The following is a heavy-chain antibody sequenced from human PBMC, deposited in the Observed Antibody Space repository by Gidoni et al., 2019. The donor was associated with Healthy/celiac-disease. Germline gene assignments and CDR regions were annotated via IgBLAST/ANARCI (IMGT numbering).Heavy chain of an antibody. V-gene: IGHV3-15*07. CDR3: TGPISSGWIY. Sequence: EVQLVESGGGLVKPGGSLRLSCAASGFTFSNAWMNWVRQAPGKGLGGVGRIKSKTDGGTTDDAAPVKGRFTISRDDSKNTLYLQMNSLKTEDTAVYYCTGPISSGWIYWGHGTLVTVSS. CDR2: IKSKTDGGTT. CDR1: GFTFSNAW. J-gene: IGHJ4*01. D-gene: IGHD6-19*01.